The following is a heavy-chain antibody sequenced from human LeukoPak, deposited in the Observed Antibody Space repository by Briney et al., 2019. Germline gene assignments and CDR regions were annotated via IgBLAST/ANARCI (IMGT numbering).Heavy chain of an antibody. D-gene: IGHD3-22*01. CDR3: ARDRAYYDSSGYPFDY. V-gene: IGHV3-48*03. Sequence: GGSLRLSCAASGFTFSSYEMNWVRQAPGKGREWVSYISSSGSTIYYADSVKGRFTISRDNPKNSLYLQMNSLRAEDTAVYYCARDRAYYDSSGYPFDYWGQGTLVTVSS. CDR2: ISSSGSTI. J-gene: IGHJ4*02. CDR1: GFTFSSYE.